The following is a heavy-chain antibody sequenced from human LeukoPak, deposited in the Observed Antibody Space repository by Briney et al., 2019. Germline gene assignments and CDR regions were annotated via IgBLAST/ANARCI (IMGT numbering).Heavy chain of an antibody. V-gene: IGHV1-8*03. CDR3: ARVTFRSNYGVRWFDP. CDR1: GYTFTNVD. Sequence: ASVKVSCRASGYTFTNVDINWVRQASGQGLEWMGWMNPNSGNTSYAQKFQGRVTITRNTSISTAYMELSSLRPEDTAVYYCARVTFRSNYGVRWFDPWGQGTLVTVSS. CDR2: MNPNSGNT. D-gene: IGHD4-11*01. J-gene: IGHJ5*02.